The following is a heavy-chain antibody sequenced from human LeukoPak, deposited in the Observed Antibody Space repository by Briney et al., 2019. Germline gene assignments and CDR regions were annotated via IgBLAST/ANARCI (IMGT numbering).Heavy chain of an antibody. J-gene: IGHJ4*02. CDR3: ARWTTTYLDY. CDR2: IIPIFGTA. CDR1: GGTFSSYT. D-gene: IGHD4-11*01. Sequence: ASVKVSCKASGGTFSSYTISWVRQAPGQGLEWMGGIIPIFGTANYAQKFQGRVTITADESTSTAYMELSSLRSEDSAVYYCARWTTTYLDYWGQGTLVTVSS. V-gene: IGHV1-69*13.